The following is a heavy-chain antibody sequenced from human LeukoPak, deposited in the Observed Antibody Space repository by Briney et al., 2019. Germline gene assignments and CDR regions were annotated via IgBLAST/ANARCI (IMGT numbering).Heavy chain of an antibody. CDR3: ARGSYYYGSGSYL. D-gene: IGHD3-10*01. J-gene: IGHJ4*02. CDR2: IYHSGST. Sequence: SGTLSLTCGVSGGSISSSNWWSWVRQPPGKGLEWIGEIYHSGSTNYNPSLKSRVTISVDKSKKQFSLKLRSVTAADTAVYYCARGSYYYGSGSYLWGQGTLVTVSS. V-gene: IGHV4-4*02. CDR1: GGSISSSNW.